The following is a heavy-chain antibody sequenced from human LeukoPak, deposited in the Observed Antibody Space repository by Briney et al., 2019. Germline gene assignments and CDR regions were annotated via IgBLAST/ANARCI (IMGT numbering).Heavy chain of an antibody. CDR3: SLLAAGGARIDY. D-gene: IGHD6-13*01. V-gene: IGHV1-8*01. CDR1: GYTFTSYD. J-gene: IGHJ4*02. CDR2: MNPNSGNT. Sequence: ASVKVSCKASGYTFTSYDINWLRQATGQGLEWMGWMNPNSGNTGYAQKFQGRVTMTRNTSMSTAYMELSSLRSEDTAVFYCSLLAAGGARIDYWGQGTLVTVSS.